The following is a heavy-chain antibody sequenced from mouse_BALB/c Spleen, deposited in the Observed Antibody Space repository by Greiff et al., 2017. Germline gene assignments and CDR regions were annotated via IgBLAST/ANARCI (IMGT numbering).Heavy chain of an antibody. V-gene: IGHV5-6-5*01. D-gene: IGHD1-1*01. Sequence: EVKVVESGGGLVKPGGSLKLSCAASGFTFSSYAMSWVRQTPEKRLEWVASISSGGSTYYPDSVKGRFTISRDNARNILYLQMSSLRSEDTAMYYCANYYGSSYYWYFDVWGAGTTVTVSS. CDR2: ISSGGST. J-gene: IGHJ1*01. CDR1: GFTFSSYA. CDR3: ANYYGSSYYWYFDV.